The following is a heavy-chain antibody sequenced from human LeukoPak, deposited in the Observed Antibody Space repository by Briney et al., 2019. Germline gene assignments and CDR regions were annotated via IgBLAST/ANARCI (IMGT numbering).Heavy chain of an antibody. CDR1: GGSFSGYY. Sequence: SETLSLTCAVYGGSFSGYYWSWIRQPLGKGLEWIGEINHSGSTNYNPSLMSRVTISVDTSKNQFSLKLSSVTAADTAVYHCARGFGSGSYLDWFDPWGQGTLVTVSS. J-gene: IGHJ5*02. V-gene: IGHV4-34*01. CDR2: INHSGST. CDR3: ARGFGSGSYLDWFDP. D-gene: IGHD3-10*01.